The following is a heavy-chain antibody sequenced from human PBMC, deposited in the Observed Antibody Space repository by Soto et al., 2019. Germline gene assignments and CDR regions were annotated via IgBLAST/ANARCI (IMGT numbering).Heavy chain of an antibody. D-gene: IGHD1-26*01. CDR1: GFSFSDHY. CDR3: ARTIMYSAPHYFDY. CDR2: IRNKANSYTT. V-gene: IGHV3-72*01. Sequence: GGSLRLSCAASGFSFSDHYMEWVRQAPGKGLEWVGRIRNKANSYTTQYAAAVRGRFTLSRDDSKNSLFLQMNSLKTEDTAIYYCARTIMYSAPHYFDYSGQGTLVTVSS. J-gene: IGHJ4*02.